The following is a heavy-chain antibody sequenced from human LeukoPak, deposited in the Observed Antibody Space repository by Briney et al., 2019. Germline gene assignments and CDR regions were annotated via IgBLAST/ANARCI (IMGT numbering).Heavy chain of an antibody. CDR3: ARDCAAAADDFPRIMDV. D-gene: IGHD6-13*01. Sequence: GASVKVSCKASGGTFSSYAISWVRRAPGQGLEWMGRIIPILGIANYAQKFQGRVTITADKSTSTAYMELSSLRYEDTAVYYCARDCAAAADDFPRIMDVWGQGTTVTVSS. J-gene: IGHJ6*02. CDR2: IIPILGIA. CDR1: GGTFSSYA. V-gene: IGHV1-69*04.